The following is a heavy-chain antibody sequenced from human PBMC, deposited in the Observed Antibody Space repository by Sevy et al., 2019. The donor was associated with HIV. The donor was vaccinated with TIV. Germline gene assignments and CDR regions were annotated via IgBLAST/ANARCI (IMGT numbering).Heavy chain of an antibody. J-gene: IGHJ5*02. Sequence: SETLSLTCTVSGGSISSYYWSWIRQPAGKGLERIGRIYTSGSTNYNPSLKSRVTMSVDTSKNQFSLKLSSVTAADTAVYYCARDVEGCSGGSCDGWFDPWGQGTLVTVSS. V-gene: IGHV4-4*07. CDR2: IYTSGST. D-gene: IGHD2-15*01. CDR1: GGSISSYY. CDR3: ARDVEGCSGGSCDGWFDP.